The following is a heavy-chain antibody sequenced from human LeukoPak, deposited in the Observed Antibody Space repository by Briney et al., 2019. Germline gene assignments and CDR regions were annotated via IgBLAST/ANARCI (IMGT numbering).Heavy chain of an antibody. V-gene: IGHV1-2*02. Sequence: ASVKVSCKASGYTFTGYYMHWVRQAPGQGLEWMGWINPNSGGTNYAQKFQGRVTMTRDTSISTAYMELSRLRSDDTAVYYCAREPGGGIVVVPAALGFDYWGQGTLVTVSS. J-gene: IGHJ4*02. D-gene: IGHD2-2*01. CDR2: INPNSGGT. CDR3: AREPGGGIVVVPAALGFDY. CDR1: GYTFTGYY.